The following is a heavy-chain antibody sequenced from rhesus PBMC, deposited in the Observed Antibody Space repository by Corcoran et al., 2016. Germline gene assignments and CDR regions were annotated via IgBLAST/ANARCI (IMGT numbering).Heavy chain of an antibody. Sequence: QVQLQESGPGLVKPSETLSLTCAVSGGSISGGYGWSWIRQPPGKGLEWIGHIFGSIGGTYYNPALRSRVTISRDTSKNQFSLELSSVTAADTAVYYCARRTYTYYFDYWGQGVLVTVSS. J-gene: IGHJ4*01. V-gene: IGHV4S7*01. D-gene: IGHD1-44*01. CDR2: IFGSIGGT. CDR1: GGSISGGYG. CDR3: ARRTYTYYFDY.